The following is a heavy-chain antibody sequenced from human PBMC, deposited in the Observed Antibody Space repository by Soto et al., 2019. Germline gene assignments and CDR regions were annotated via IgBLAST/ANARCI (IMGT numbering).Heavy chain of an antibody. CDR2: ISYDGSDK. D-gene: IGHD2-2*01. J-gene: IGHJ6*02. CDR1: GFDFSGYT. V-gene: IGHV3-30-3*01. CDR3: ARVDCSTTTCYYYGFDV. Sequence: QVHLEESGGGVVQPGGSLRLSCAGSGFDFSGYTIHWVRQAPGKGLEWVAVISYDGSDKYYADSVKGRFTISRYNAKKTLYLQMNSLRIEDTAVYYCARVDCSTTTCYYYGFDVWGQGTTVTVSS.